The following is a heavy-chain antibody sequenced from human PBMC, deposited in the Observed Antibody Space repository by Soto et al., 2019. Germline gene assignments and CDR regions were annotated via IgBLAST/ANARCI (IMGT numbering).Heavy chain of an antibody. CDR2: IYYSGST. D-gene: IGHD3-10*01. J-gene: IGHJ4*02. Sequence: KTSETLSLTCTVSGGSVSSGSYYWSWIRQPPGKGLEWIGYIYYSGSTNYNPSLKSRVTISVDTSKNQFSLKLSSVTAADTAVYYCARDKAAARGYFDYWGQGTLVTV. V-gene: IGHV4-61*01. CDR1: GGSVSSGSYY. CDR3: ARDKAAARGYFDY.